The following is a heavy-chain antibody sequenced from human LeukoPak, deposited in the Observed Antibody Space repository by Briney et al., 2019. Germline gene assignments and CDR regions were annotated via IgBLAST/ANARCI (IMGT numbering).Heavy chain of an antibody. CDR3: ARGYRWFDP. J-gene: IGHJ5*02. Sequence: GGCLRLSCAASAFPFSSYWMSWVSPAPGDGLEWVVNIKPDGTKKSYVDSVKGRFTMSRDNAKNSLYLQMNSPRAEDTDVYYCARGYRWFDPWGQGTLVTVSS. V-gene: IGHV3-7*03. CDR2: IKPDGTKK. CDR1: AFPFSSYW. D-gene: IGHD5-18*01.